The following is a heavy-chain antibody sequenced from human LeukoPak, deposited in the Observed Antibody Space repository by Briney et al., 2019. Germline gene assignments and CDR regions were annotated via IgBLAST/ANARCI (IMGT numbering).Heavy chain of an antibody. CDR3: RWEPKY. J-gene: IGHJ4*02. Sequence: GGSLRLSCAASGFTVSNNYMSWVRQTPGKGLEWVSLIYSGGSTYYADSVKGRFTISRDDSKNTLYLQMNSLRAEDTAVYYCRWEPKYWGQGTLVTVSS. CDR1: GFTVSNNY. CDR2: IYSGGST. V-gene: IGHV3-66*01. D-gene: IGHD1-26*01.